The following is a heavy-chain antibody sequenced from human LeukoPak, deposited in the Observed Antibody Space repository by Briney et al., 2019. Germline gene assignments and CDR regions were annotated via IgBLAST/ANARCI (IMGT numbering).Heavy chain of an antibody. D-gene: IGHD3-22*01. Sequence: ASVKVSCKASGYIFTSYAMNWVRQAPGQGLEWMGWINTNTGNPTYAQGFTGRFVFSLDTSVSTAYLQISSLKAEDTAVYYCARQKTDYYDSSGFYILDYWGQGTLVTVSS. V-gene: IGHV7-4-1*02. CDR3: ARQKTDYYDSSGFYILDY. CDR2: INTNTGNP. J-gene: IGHJ4*02. CDR1: GYIFTSYA.